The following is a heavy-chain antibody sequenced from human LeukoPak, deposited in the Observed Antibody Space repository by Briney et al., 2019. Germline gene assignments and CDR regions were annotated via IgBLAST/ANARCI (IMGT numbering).Heavy chain of an antibody. D-gene: IGHD3-10*01. CDR1: GYTFTSYD. V-gene: IGHV1-8*01. CDR3: ARGGLAQGRRGYYYYYYYMDV. Sequence: GASVKVSCKASGYTFTSYDINWVRQATGQGLEWMGWMNPNSGNTGYAQKFQGRVTMTRNTSISTAYMELSSLRSEDTAVYYCARGGLAQGRRGYYYYYYYMDVWGKGTTVTISS. CDR2: MNPNSGNT. J-gene: IGHJ6*03.